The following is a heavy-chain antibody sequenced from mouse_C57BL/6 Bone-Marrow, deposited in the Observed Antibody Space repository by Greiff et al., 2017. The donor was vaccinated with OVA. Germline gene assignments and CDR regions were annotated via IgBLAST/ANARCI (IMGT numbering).Heavy chain of an antibody. D-gene: IGHD1-1*01. Sequence: DVMLVESGGDLVKPGGSLKLSCAASGFTFSSYGMSWVRQTPDKRLEGVATISSGGSYTYYPDSVKGRFTISRDNAKNTLYLQMSSLKSEDTAMYYCARLLRFGMDYWGQGTSVTVSS. CDR3: ARLLRFGMDY. CDR2: ISSGGSYT. V-gene: IGHV5-6*02. J-gene: IGHJ4*01. CDR1: GFTFSSYG.